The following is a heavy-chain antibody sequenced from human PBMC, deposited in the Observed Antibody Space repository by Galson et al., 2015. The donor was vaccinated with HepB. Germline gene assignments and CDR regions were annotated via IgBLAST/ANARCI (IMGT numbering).Heavy chain of an antibody. J-gene: IGHJ4*02. D-gene: IGHD2-15*01. Sequence: SVKVSCKASGYTFTSYYMHWVRQAPGQGLEWMGIINPSGGSTSYAQKFQGRVTMTRDTSTSTVYMELSSLRSEDTAVYYCARPPAVYCSGGSCYSENYFDYWGQGTLVTVSS. CDR1: GYTFTSYY. V-gene: IGHV1-46*01. CDR3: ARPPAVYCSGGSCYSENYFDY. CDR2: INPSGGST.